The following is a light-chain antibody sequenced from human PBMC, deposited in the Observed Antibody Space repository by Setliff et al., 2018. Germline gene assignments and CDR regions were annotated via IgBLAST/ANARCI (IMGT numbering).Light chain of an antibody. CDR3: CSFAGTYYV. V-gene: IGLV2-11*01. Sequence: QSALTQPRSVSGSPGQSVTISCTGTISDVGAYNYVSWYQHHPGKVPKLMVYDVTKRPSGVPDRFSGSKSGNTASLTISGLQAEDEADYYCCSFAGTYYVFGSGTKVTVL. CDR1: ISDVGAYNY. J-gene: IGLJ1*01. CDR2: DVT.